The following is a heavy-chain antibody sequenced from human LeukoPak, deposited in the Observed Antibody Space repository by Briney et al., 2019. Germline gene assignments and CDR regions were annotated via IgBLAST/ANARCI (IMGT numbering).Heavy chain of an antibody. D-gene: IGHD6-6*01. V-gene: IGHV3-33*01. J-gene: IGHJ6*02. CDR3: ARDPYSSTWSHGMDV. Sequence: GGSLRLSCAASGFNFSSYGMHWVRQAPGKGLEWVTSIWFDGSNIHYADSVKGRVIISRDNSKRALYLQMNSLRAEDTAIYYCARDPYSSTWSHGMDVWRQGTTVTVSS. CDR2: IWFDGSNI. CDR1: GFNFSSYG.